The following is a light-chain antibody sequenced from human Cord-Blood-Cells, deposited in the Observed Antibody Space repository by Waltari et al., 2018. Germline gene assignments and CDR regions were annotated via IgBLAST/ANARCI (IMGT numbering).Light chain of an antibody. J-gene: IGLJ2*01. V-gene: IGLV3-1*01. CDR2: QDS. CDR1: KLGDKY. Sequence: SYELTQPPSVSVSPGQTASITCSGDKLGDKYACWYQQKPGQSPVLVIYQDSKRPSGIPERFAGANAGNTATLTIRGTQAMDEAESYCRAWDSRTVFGGGTKVTVL. CDR3: RAWDSRTV.